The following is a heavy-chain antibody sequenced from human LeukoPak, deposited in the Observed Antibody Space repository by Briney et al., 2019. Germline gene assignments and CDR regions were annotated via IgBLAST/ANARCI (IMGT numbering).Heavy chain of an antibody. D-gene: IGHD3-3*01. V-gene: IGHV3-23*01. CDR2: ISGSGGST. Sequence: GGSLRLSCAASGFTFSSYAMSWVRQAPGKGLEWVSAISGSGGSTYYADSVKGRFTISRDNSKNTLYLQMNSLRAEDTAVYYCAKDRAIFGVVIFLGDAFDIWGQGTMVTVSS. CDR1: GFTFSSYA. CDR3: AKDRAIFGVVIFLGDAFDI. J-gene: IGHJ3*02.